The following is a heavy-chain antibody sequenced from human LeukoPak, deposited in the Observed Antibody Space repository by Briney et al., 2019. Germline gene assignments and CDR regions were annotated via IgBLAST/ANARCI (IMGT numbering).Heavy chain of an antibody. D-gene: IGHD3-9*01. CDR2: IYTSGST. J-gene: IGHJ4*02. CDR3: ARVNYDTLTGYQYYFDY. CDR1: GGSISSYY. Sequence: SATLSLTCTVSGGSISSYYWSWIRQPAGKGLELIGRIYTSGSTNYNPSLKSRVTMSVDTSKNQFSLKLSSVTAADTAVYYCARVNYDTLTGYQYYFDYWGQGTLVIVSS. V-gene: IGHV4-4*07.